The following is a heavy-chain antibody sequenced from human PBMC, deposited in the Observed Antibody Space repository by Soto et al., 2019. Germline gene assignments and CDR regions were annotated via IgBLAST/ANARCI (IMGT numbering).Heavy chain of an antibody. V-gene: IGHV5-10-1*01. Sequence: GESLKISCKGSGYSFTSYWISWVRQMPGKGLEWMGRIDPSDSYTNYSPSFQGHVTISADKSISTAYLQWSSLKASDTAMYYCASHSSIAARPSQYYYYGMNVWGQRTTGAVSS. J-gene: IGHJ6*02. CDR1: GYSFTSYW. CDR2: IDPSDSYT. D-gene: IGHD6-6*01. CDR3: ASHSSIAARPSQYYYYGMNV.